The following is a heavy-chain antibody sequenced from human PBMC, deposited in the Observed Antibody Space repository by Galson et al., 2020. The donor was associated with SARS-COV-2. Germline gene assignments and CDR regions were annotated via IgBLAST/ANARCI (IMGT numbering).Heavy chain of an antibody. CDR3: ARPGVGAAPVYSMDV. CDR1: GGSFSSSSYY. CDR2: IDYSGST. V-gene: IGHV4-39*01. J-gene: IGHJ6*03. Sequence: SQTLSLTCTVSGGSFSSSSYYWGWIRQPPGKGLECIGNIDYSGSTYYNPSLNGRVTISVDTSKNQLSLKLSSVTAADTAVYYCARPGVGAAPVYSMDVWGKGTTVTVSS. D-gene: IGHD1-26*01.